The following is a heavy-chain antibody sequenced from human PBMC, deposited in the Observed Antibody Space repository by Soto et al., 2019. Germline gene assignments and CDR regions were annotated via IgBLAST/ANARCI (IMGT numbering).Heavy chain of an antibody. D-gene: IGHD4-4*01. CDR3: ARRGEPAIYSNYRLGYGMDV. CDR1: GYSFTSYW. Sequence: PGESLKISCKGSGYSFTSYWISWVHQMPGKGVEWMGRIDPSDSYTNYSPSFQGHVTISADKSISTAYLQWSSLKASDTAMYYCARRGEPAIYSNYRLGYGMDVWGQGTTVTVSS. V-gene: IGHV5-10-1*01. CDR2: IDPSDSYT. J-gene: IGHJ6*02.